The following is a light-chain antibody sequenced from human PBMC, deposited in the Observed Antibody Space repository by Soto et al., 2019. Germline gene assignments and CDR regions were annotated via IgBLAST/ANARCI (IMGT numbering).Light chain of an antibody. CDR1: QGISNN. J-gene: IGKJ1*01. CDR3: QKYNSSPRT. Sequence: DIPMTQSPSSLSASVGDRVTITCRASQGISNNLAWYQQKPGKVPKLLIYAASTLQSGVPSQFSGSGSGTDCTLTISSLQPEDVATYYCQKYNSSPRTFGQGIQVEIK. CDR2: AAS. V-gene: IGKV1-27*01.